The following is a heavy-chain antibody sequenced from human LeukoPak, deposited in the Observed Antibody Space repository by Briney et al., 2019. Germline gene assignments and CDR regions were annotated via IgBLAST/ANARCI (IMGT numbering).Heavy chain of an antibody. J-gene: IGHJ4*02. CDR2: IYYSGST. D-gene: IGHD6-19*01. CDR1: GGSISSGGYY. V-gene: IGHV4-31*03. CDR3: AREYRSGWTDY. Sequence: KPSETLSLTCTVSGGSISSGGYYWSWIRQHPGKGLEWIGYIYYSGSTYYNPSLKSRVTISVDTSKNQFSLKLSSVTAADTAVYYCAREYRSGWTDYWGQGTLVTVSS.